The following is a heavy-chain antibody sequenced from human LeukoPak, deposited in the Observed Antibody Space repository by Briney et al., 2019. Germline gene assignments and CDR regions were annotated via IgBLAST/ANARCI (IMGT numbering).Heavy chain of an antibody. CDR3: ARVGGYSYGYDY. CDR1: GGAFSSYA. D-gene: IGHD5-18*01. CDR2: IIPIFGTA. Sequence: ASVKVSCKASGGAFSSYAISWVRQAPGQGLEWRGGIIPIFGTANYAQKFQGRVTITADESTSTAYMELSSLRSEDTAVYYCARVGGYSYGYDYWGQGTLVTVSS. V-gene: IGHV1-69*13. J-gene: IGHJ4*02.